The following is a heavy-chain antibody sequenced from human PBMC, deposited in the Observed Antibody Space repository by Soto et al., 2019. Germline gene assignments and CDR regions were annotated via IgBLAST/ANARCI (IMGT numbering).Heavy chain of an antibody. CDR3: AKQRGGSTDY. D-gene: IGHD3-10*01. CDR1: GFTFSNYG. V-gene: IGHV3-23*01. Sequence: RRLSCAASGFTFSNYGMSWVRQAPGKGLEWVSSISSIGGSTYYADSVKGRFTISRDNSKNTLYLQMNSLRAEDTAVYYCAKQRGGSTDYWGQGSLVTVSS. J-gene: IGHJ4*02. CDR2: ISSIGGST.